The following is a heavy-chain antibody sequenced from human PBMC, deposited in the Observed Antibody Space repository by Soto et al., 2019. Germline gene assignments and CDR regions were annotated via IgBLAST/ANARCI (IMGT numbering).Heavy chain of an antibody. Sequence: WGPLRLSCAASVFTFSNAWMNWVRQAPGKGLEWVGRIKSKTDGGTTDYAAPVKGRFTISRDDSKNTLYLQMNSLKTEDTAVYYCTNDLRAADYYYGMDVWGQGTTVTVSS. CDR1: VFTFSNAW. J-gene: IGHJ6*02. D-gene: IGHD6-13*01. V-gene: IGHV3-15*07. CDR2: IKSKTDGGTT. CDR3: TNDLRAADYYYGMDV.